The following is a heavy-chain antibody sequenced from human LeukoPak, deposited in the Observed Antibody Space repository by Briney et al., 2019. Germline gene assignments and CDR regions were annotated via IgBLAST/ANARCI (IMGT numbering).Heavy chain of an antibody. D-gene: IGHD2-2*01. V-gene: IGHV3-66*01. CDR2: IYSGGST. CDR3: ARGYTYQLVDY. J-gene: IGHJ4*02. CDR1: GFNVSSNY. Sequence: PGGSLRLSCAASGFNVSSNYMSWVRQAPGKGLECISVIYSGGSTYYADSVKGRFTISRDNSENTLYLQMNSLRVEDTAVYYCARGYTYQLVDYWGQGTLVTVSS.